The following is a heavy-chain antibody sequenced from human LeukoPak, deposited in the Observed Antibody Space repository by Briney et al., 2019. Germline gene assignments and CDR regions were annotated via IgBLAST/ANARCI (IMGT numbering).Heavy chain of an antibody. CDR2: INPNSGGT. CDR1: GYTFTGYY. V-gene: IGHV1-2*02. D-gene: IGHD6-19*01. CDR3: TRGGFGSGWEFDC. Sequence: ASVKVSCKASGYTFTGYYMHWVRQAPGQGLEWMGWINPNSGGTSYAQKFQGRVTMTRDTSISTAYTDLTSLRFDDTAMYYCTRGGFGSGWEFDCWGQGTLVSVSS. J-gene: IGHJ4*02.